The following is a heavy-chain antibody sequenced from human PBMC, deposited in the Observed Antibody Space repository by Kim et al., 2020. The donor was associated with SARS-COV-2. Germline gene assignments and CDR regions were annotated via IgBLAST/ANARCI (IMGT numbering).Heavy chain of an antibody. D-gene: IGHD2-2*01. CDR2: ISSSSSYI. Sequence: GGSLRLSCGASGFTFSSYSMNSVRQAPGKGLEWVSSISSSSSYIYYADSVKGRFTISRDNAKNSLYLQMISLRAEDTAVYYCARAHCSSTSCYDRAYYFDYWGQGTLVTVSS. J-gene: IGHJ4*02. CDR3: ARAHCSSTSCYDRAYYFDY. V-gene: IGHV3-21*01. CDR1: GFTFSSYS.